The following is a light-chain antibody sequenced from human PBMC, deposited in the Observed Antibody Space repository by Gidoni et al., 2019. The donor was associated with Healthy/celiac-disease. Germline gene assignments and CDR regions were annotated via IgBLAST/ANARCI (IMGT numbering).Light chain of an antibody. CDR3: QQYNNWPPWT. V-gene: IGKV3-15*01. CDR1: QGVSSN. J-gene: IGKJ1*01. CDR2: GAS. Sequence: EVVMPQPPATLSASPGERATLSCRASQGVSSNLSWYQQKPGQAPRLLINGASTRATGIPAGFSGSGSGTEFTLTISSRQAEDFAVYYCQQYNNWPPWTFGQGTKVEIK.